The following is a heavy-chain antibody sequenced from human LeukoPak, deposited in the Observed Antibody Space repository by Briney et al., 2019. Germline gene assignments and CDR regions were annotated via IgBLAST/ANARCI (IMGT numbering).Heavy chain of an antibody. V-gene: IGHV4-59*01. D-gene: IGHD3-3*01. J-gene: IGHJ6*02. CDR2: IYYTGST. Sequence: SETLSLTCTVSGGSISSYHWSWIRQPPGKGLEWIGHIYYTGSTNYNPSLKSRVTISLDTSKNQFSLKLSSVTAADTAVYYCTRALGVVIHGGMDVWGQGTTVTVSS. CDR3: TRALGVVIHGGMDV. CDR1: GGSISSYH.